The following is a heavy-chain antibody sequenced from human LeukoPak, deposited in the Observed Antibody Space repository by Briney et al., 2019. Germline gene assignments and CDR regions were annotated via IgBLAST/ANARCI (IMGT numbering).Heavy chain of an antibody. CDR2: IKEDGSGS. CDR1: GFTFSSDW. Sequence: SGGSLRLSCVVSGFTFSSDWMTWVRQAPGKGLEWVANIKEDGSGSYYVDSVKGRFTISRDNTKNSLYLQMNSLRAEDTAVYYCARFPRDPWRLDYWGQGTLVSVSS. J-gene: IGHJ4*02. CDR3: ARFPRDPWRLDY. D-gene: IGHD5-12*01. V-gene: IGHV3-7*03.